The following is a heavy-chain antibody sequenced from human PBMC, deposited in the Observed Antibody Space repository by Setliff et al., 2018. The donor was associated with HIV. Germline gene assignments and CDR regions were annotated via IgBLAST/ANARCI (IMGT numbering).Heavy chain of an antibody. CDR2: ISSRGSTI. CDR3: AKPRSMVRGVYPSYFDY. CDR1: GFTFSDYY. V-gene: IGHV3-11*01. Sequence: GGSLRLSCAASGFTFSDYYMSWIRQAPGKGLEWVSYISSRGSTIYYADSVKGRFTISRDNAKNSLYLQMNSLRAEDTAVYYCAKPRSMVRGVYPSYFDYWGQGTLVTVSS. D-gene: IGHD3-10*01. J-gene: IGHJ4*02.